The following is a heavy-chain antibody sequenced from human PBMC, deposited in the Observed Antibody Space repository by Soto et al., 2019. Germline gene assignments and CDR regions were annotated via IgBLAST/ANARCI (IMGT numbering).Heavy chain of an antibody. CDR1: GYTFVDSG. Sequence: ASVKVSWNASGYTFVDSGLHWVSQAPGQGLECVGLMKPNTGNIQSSHTHDDRVSITRDTATRTAYMELRGLSSEDTAVYFCTREVLLAENCFDPCVHRPLVTDSS. CDR3: TREVLLAENCFDP. V-gene: IGHV1-3*01. CDR2: MKPNTGNI. D-gene: IGHD3-10*01. J-gene: IGHJ5*02.